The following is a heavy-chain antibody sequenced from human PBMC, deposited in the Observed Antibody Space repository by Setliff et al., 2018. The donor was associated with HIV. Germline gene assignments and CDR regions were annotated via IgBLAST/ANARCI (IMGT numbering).Heavy chain of an antibody. CDR1: GGSISSGKYH. D-gene: IGHD2-21*02. J-gene: IGHJ3*02. Sequence: PSETLSLTCTVSGGSISSGKYHWSWIRQPAGKGLEWIGRIHSSGSTTYNPSLKSRVTISADTSNNNFSLKLKSVTAADTAVYYCARDHEDEVVTGTSGAFDIWGQGTVVTVSS. CDR2: IHSSGST. CDR3: ARDHEDEVVTGTSGAFDI. V-gene: IGHV4-61*02.